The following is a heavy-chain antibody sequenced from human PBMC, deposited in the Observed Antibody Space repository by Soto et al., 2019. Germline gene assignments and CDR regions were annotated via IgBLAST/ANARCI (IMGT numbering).Heavy chain of an antibody. CDR1: GYAFTGYY. Sequence: ASVKVSCKTSGYAFTGYYTHWVRQAPGQGLEWMGWINPNSGGTNYAQKFQGRLTMTSDTSISTAYMELSRLRSDDTAVYYCAREYYYDSSAYYFSVWGQGTLVTVSS. CDR2: INPNSGGT. V-gene: IGHV1-2*02. D-gene: IGHD3-22*01. CDR3: AREYYYDSSAYYFSV. J-gene: IGHJ4*02.